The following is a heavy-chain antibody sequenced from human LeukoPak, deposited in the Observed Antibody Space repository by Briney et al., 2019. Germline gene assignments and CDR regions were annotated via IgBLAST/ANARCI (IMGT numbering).Heavy chain of an antibody. V-gene: IGHV1-8*03. CDR3: ARAYYDSSGYYSDTFDI. J-gene: IGHJ3*02. Sequence: GASVKVSCKASGYTLTSYDINWVRQATGQGLEWMGWMNPNSGNTGYAQKFQGRVTITRNTSISTAYMELSSLRSEDTAVYYCARAYYDSSGYYSDTFDIWGQGTMVTVSS. CDR2: MNPNSGNT. D-gene: IGHD3-22*01. CDR1: GYTLTSYD.